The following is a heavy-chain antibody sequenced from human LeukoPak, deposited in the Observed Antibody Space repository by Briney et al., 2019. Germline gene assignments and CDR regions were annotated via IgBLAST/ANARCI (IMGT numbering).Heavy chain of an antibody. J-gene: IGHJ5*02. CDR2: INTDGSST. CDR1: GFTFSSYW. CDR3: ARDNSGWYYDWFDP. D-gene: IGHD6-19*01. V-gene: IGHV3-74*01. Sequence: GESLKISCAASGFTFSSYWMHWVRQAPGKGLLWVSRINTDGSSTNFADSVRGRFTISRDNAKNTLYLQMNSLRAEDTAVYYCARDNSGWYYDWFDPWGQGTLVIVSS.